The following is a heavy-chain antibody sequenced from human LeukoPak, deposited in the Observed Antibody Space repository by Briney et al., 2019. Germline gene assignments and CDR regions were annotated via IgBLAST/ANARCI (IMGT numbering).Heavy chain of an antibody. Sequence: GGSLRLSCVVSGLTFSRYSMSWVRQAPGKGLEWVSGISAGGGNAWYPDSVKGRFTISRDNSKNTLFLQMDSLRVEDTVIYYCAKDAAGPEYWGQGTRVTVSS. CDR1: GLTFSRYS. V-gene: IGHV3-23*01. CDR2: ISAGGGNA. D-gene: IGHD6-13*01. J-gene: IGHJ4*02. CDR3: AKDAAGPEY.